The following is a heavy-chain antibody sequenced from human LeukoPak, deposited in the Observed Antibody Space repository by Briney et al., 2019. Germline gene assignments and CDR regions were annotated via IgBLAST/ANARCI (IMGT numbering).Heavy chain of an antibody. J-gene: IGHJ3*02. CDR3: ARWESVGATTNDAFDI. Sequence: SVKVSCKASGPTFSSYAISWVRQAPGQGLEWMGGIIPIFAAANYAQKFQGRVTMTRNTSISTAYMELRSLRSDDTAVYYCARWESVGATTNDAFDIWGQGTMVTVSS. CDR2: IIPIFAAA. V-gene: IGHV1-69*05. CDR1: GPTFSSYA. D-gene: IGHD1-26*01.